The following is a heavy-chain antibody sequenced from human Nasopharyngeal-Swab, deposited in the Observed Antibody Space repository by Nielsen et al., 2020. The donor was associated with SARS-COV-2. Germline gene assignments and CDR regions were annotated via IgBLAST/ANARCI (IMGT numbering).Heavy chain of an antibody. D-gene: IGHD1-26*01. V-gene: IGHV3-74*01. Sequence: DSVKGRFTISRDDAKNTLYVQMNSLRVEDTAVYYCIRNSYSGSYGAFDIWGQGTMVTVSS. CDR3: IRNSYSGSYGAFDI. J-gene: IGHJ3*02.